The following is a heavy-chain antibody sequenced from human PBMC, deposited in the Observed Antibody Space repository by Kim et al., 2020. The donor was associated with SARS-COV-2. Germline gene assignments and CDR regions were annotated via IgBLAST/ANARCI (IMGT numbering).Heavy chain of an antibody. CDR1: GFTFDDYG. Sequence: GGSLRLSCAASGFTFDDYGMSWVRQAPGKGLEWVSGINWNGGSTGYADSVKGRFTISRDNAKNSLYLQMDSLRAEDTALYHCARGITGTTWGYYYYGMDVWGQGTTVTVSS. D-gene: IGHD1-7*01. CDR3: ARGITGTTWGYYYYGMDV. V-gene: IGHV3-20*01. CDR2: INWNGGST. J-gene: IGHJ6*02.